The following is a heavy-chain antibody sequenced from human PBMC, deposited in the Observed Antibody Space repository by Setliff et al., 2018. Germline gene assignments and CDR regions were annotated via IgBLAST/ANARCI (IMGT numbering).Heavy chain of an antibody. D-gene: IGHD6-19*01. Sequence: ASVKVSCKTSGFRLTTLGFSWGRQAPGQGPEWLGSISPYSGNTNYPQWLQERVTMTIDTSATTVYMELQSLRSDDTAVYYCVRSSAPQVVLAADFDFWGQGTPVTVSS. V-gene: IGHV1-18*01. CDR3: VRSSAPQVVLAADFDF. CDR2: ISPYSGNT. J-gene: IGHJ4*02. CDR1: GFRLTTLG.